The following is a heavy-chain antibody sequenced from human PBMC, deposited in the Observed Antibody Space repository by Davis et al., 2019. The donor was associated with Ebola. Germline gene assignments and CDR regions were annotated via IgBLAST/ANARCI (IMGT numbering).Heavy chain of an antibody. Sequence: GESLKISCAASGFTFSDHYMDWVRQAPGKGLEWVGRTRNKANSYTTEYAASVKGRFTISRDDSKNSLYLQMNSLKTEDTAVYYCTTDLIGGGSCTWGQGTLVTASS. V-gene: IGHV3-72*01. CDR3: TTDLIGGGSCT. CDR1: GFTFSDHY. J-gene: IGHJ5*02. D-gene: IGHD1-26*01. CDR2: TRNKANSYTT.